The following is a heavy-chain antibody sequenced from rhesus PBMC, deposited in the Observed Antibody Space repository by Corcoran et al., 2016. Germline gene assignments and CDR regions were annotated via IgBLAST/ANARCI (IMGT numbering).Heavy chain of an antibody. V-gene: IGHV4S10*01. CDR2: IYVSSTST. J-gene: IGHJ4*01. CDR1: GGSISDSYR. Sequence: QVQLQESGPGVVKPSENLSLRCAVSGGSISDSYRWSWIRQPPGKGLGWIGYIYVSSTSTKYNPSLKSRGTSSKETSKIQFYLKLSSETAADTAVYYCARVDSSGWGFDYWGQGVLVTVS. D-gene: IGHD6-31*01. CDR3: ARVDSSGWGFDY.